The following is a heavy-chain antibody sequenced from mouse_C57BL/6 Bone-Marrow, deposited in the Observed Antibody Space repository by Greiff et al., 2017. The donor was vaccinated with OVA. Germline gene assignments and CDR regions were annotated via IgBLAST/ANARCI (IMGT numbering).Heavy chain of an antibody. Sequence: VQLQQPGAELVKPGASVKVSCKASGYTFTSYWMHWVKQRPGQGLEWIGRIHPSDSDTNYNQKFKGKATLTVDKSSSTAYMQLSSLTSEDSAVYYCAIGHYYGSSYAFAYWGQGTLVTVSA. V-gene: IGHV1-74*01. D-gene: IGHD1-1*01. CDR1: GYTFTSYW. J-gene: IGHJ3*01. CDR2: IHPSDSDT. CDR3: AIGHYYGSSYAFAY.